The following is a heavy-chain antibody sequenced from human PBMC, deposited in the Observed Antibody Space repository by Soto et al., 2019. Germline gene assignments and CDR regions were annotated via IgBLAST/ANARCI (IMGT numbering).Heavy chain of an antibody. CDR2: IYSLGDT. D-gene: IGHD3-22*01. Sequence: QMQLQESGPGLVKPSETLSLTCTVSGGSISSGSYYWGWIRQPPGQGLEWLGTIYSLGDTYYNPSLKSRVTISVDKSKSQLFLKLSSVTAPDTAVYYGARQIYDSSGYYYAYWGQGTLVTVSS. V-gene: IGHV4-39*01. CDR3: ARQIYDSSGYYYAY. CDR1: GGSISSGSYY. J-gene: IGHJ4*02.